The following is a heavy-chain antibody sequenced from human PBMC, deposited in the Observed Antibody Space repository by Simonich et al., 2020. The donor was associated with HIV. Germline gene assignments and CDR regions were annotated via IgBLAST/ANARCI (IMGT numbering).Heavy chain of an antibody. Sequence: EVQLVESGGGLVKPGGSLRLSCAASGFTFSSYSMNWVRQAPGKGLEWVSSISSSSSYIYYADSLKGRFTISRDNDKNSLYLQMNSLRAEDTAVYYCARDGRKGSSTSCSDYWGQGTLVTVSS. CDR1: GFTFSSYS. V-gene: IGHV3-21*01. J-gene: IGHJ4*02. CDR3: ARDGRKGSSTSCSDY. CDR2: ISSSSSYI. D-gene: IGHD2-2*01.